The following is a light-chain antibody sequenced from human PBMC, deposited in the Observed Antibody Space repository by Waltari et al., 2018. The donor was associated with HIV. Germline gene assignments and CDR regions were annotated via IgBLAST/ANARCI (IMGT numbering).Light chain of an antibody. Sequence: QSALTQPPSASGSPGQSVTISCTGTSSDVGGYNFVSWYQQHPGKAPKLWIFEVSKRPSGVPARFSASKSGNTASLTVSGLQADDEADYYCSSYAGSNNLVFGGGTKLTVL. CDR1: SSDVGGYNF. J-gene: IGLJ2*01. V-gene: IGLV2-8*01. CDR2: EVS. CDR3: SSYAGSNNLV.